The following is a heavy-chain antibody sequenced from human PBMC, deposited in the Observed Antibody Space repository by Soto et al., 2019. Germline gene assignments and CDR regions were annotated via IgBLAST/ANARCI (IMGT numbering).Heavy chain of an antibody. V-gene: IGHV1-18*01. CDR3: ATRSPAFDY. Sequence: ASVKVSCKTSGYTFTSYGITWVRQAPGQGLEWMGWITTDKGKTTYAQKFQGRVTMTTDTSTSTAYMELRSLRSDDTAVYYCATRSPAFDYWGQENLVTVSS. CDR1: GYTFTSYG. D-gene: IGHD3-16*01. J-gene: IGHJ4*02. CDR2: ITTDKGKT.